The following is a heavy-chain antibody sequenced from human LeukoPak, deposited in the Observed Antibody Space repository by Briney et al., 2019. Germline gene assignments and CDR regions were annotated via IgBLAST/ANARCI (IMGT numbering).Heavy chain of an antibody. V-gene: IGHV3-23*01. D-gene: IGHD3-22*01. J-gene: IGHJ6*02. CDR2: ISGSGGST. CDR1: GFTFSNYA. CDR3: ATAGYYYDSSGYYTGARYGMDV. Sequence: GGSLRLSCVVSGFTFSNYAMSWVCQAPGKGLEWVSAISGSGGSTYYADSVKGRFTISRDNSKNTLYLQMNSLRAEDTAVYYCATAGYYYDSSGYYTGARYGMDVWGQGTTVTVSS.